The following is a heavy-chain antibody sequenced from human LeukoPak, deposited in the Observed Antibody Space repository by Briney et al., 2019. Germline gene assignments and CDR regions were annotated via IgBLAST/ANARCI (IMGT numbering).Heavy chain of an antibody. Sequence: PSETLSLTCTVYGGSFSGYYWSWIRQPPGKGLEWIGEINHSGSTNYNPSLKSRVTISVDTSKNQFSLKLSSVTAADTAVYYCARGLRTSVYAYWGQGTLVTVSS. D-gene: IGHD2-2*01. J-gene: IGHJ4*02. V-gene: IGHV4-34*01. CDR3: ARGLRTSVYAY. CDR2: INHSGST. CDR1: GGSFSGYY.